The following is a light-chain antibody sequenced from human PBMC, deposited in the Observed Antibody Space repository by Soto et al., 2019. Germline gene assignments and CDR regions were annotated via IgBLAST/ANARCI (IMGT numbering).Light chain of an antibody. J-gene: IGLJ2*01. V-gene: IGLV2-23*02. CDR1: SSDVGSYNL. CDR2: EVS. Sequence: QSVLTQPASVSGSPGQSITISCTGTSSDVGSYNLVSWYQQHPGKAPKLMIYEVSKRPSGVSNRFSGSKSGNTASLTISGLQAEDEADYYCCSYTGSSTSVVFGGGIKVTVL. CDR3: CSYTGSSTSVV.